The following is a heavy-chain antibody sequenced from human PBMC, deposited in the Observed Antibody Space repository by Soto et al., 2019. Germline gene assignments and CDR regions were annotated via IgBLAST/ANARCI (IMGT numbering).Heavy chain of an antibody. Sequence: QVQLVQSGAEVKKPGASVKLSCRTSGYTFTHYYIHWVRQAPGQGLEWLAIINPASGSTNYAQDFQGRVTLTMDTSTTTVYMELSGLRAEDTALYYCAKGRGGSGSLTPRVDFWGQGTLVTVSS. CDR1: GYTFTHYY. D-gene: IGHD3-10*01. CDR2: INPASGST. V-gene: IGHV1-46*01. J-gene: IGHJ4*02. CDR3: AKGRGGSGSLTPRVDF.